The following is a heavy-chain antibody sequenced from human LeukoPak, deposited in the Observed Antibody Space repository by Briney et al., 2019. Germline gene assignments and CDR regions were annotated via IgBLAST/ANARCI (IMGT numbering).Heavy chain of an antibody. CDR1: GGSISSGGYY. J-gene: IGHJ4*02. V-gene: IGHV4-31*03. Sequence: SETLSLTCTVSGGSISSGGYYWSWIRQHPGKGLEWIGYIYHSGSTYYNPSLKSRVTISVDTSKNQFSLKLSSVTAADTAVYYCARVGGSEPFDYWGQGTLVAVSS. D-gene: IGHD3-10*01. CDR3: ARVGGSEPFDY. CDR2: IYHSGST.